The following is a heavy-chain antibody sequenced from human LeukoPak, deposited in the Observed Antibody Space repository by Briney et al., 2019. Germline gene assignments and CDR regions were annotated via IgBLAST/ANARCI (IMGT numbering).Heavy chain of an antibody. CDR3: ARDIGGRYSWYYFDY. D-gene: IGHD2-8*01. CDR2: MYYSGST. Sequence: SETLSLTCTVSGGSISSYYWSWVRQPPGKGLEWIGYMYYSGSTNYNPSLKSRVTMSVDTSKNHFSLKMSSVTAADTAVYYCARDIGGRYSWYYFDYWGRGTLVTVSS. CDR1: GGSISSYY. V-gene: IGHV4-59*01. J-gene: IGHJ4*02.